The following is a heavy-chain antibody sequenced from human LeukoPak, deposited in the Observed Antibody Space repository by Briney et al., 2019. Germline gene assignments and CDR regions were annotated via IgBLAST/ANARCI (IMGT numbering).Heavy chain of an antibody. CDR2: IIPIFGTA. J-gene: IGHJ4*02. Sequence: ASVKVSCKGSGGTFTIYAISWVRQAPGQGLEWMGGIIPIFGTANYAQKFQGRVTITADESTSTAYMELSSLRSEDTAVYYCARFVTTSHYFDYWGQGTLVTVSS. V-gene: IGHV1-69*13. CDR3: ARFVTTSHYFDY. D-gene: IGHD4-11*01. CDR1: GGTFTIYA.